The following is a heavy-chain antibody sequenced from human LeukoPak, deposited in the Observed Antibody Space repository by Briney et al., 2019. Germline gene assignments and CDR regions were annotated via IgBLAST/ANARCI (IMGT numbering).Heavy chain of an antibody. Sequence: GESLKISCKGPGYTFTNYWIGWVRQMPGKGLEWMGIIYPSDSDTKYSPSFQGQVTISADKSIFTAYLQWSSLRASDTAMYYCAIWVDYYDSSAYYSEYFRHWGQGTLVTVSS. CDR1: GYTFTNYW. D-gene: IGHD3-22*01. J-gene: IGHJ1*01. CDR2: IYPSDSDT. CDR3: AIWVDYYDSSAYYSEYFRH. V-gene: IGHV5-51*01.